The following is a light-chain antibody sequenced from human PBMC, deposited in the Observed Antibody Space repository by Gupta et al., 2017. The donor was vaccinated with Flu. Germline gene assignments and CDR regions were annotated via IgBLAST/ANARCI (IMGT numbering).Light chain of an antibody. J-gene: IGKJ2*01. Sequence: ERGTLSCRASQSVSSSYLAWYQQKPGQAPRLLIYGASRRATGIPDRFSGSGSGTDFTLTISRLEPEDFAVYYCQQYGSSPYTFGQGTKLEIK. CDR2: GAS. CDR1: QSVSSSY. V-gene: IGKV3-20*01. CDR3: QQYGSSPYT.